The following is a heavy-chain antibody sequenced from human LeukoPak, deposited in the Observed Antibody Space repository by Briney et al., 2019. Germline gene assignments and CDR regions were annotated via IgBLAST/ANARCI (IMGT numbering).Heavy chain of an antibody. CDR3: ARDKNTAMEYNWFDP. V-gene: IGHV1-2*02. J-gene: IGHJ5*02. CDR1: GYTFTGYY. Sequence: GASVKVSCKASGYTFTGYYMHWVRRAPGQGLEWMGWINPNSGGTNYAQKFQGRVTMTRDTSISTAYMELSRLRSDDTAVYYCARDKNTAMEYNWFDPWGQGTLVTVSS. CDR2: INPNSGGT. D-gene: IGHD5-18*01.